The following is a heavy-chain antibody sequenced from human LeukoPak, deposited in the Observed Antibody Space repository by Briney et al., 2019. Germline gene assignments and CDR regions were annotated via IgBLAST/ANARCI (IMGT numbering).Heavy chain of an antibody. CDR2: INWNGGST. CDR1: GYSISSGYY. J-gene: IGHJ4*02. CDR3: AREIENYDFWSGGSKTAFDY. Sequence: ETLSLTCTVSGYSISSGYYWGWIRQPPGKGLEWVSGINWNGGSTGYADSVKGRFTISRDNAKNSLYLQMNSLRAEDTALYYCAREIENYDFWSGGSKTAFDYWGQGTLVTVSS. V-gene: IGHV3-20*04. D-gene: IGHD3-3*01.